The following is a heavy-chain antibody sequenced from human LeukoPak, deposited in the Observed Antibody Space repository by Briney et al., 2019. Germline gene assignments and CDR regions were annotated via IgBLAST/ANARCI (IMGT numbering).Heavy chain of an antibody. CDR3: ARGSDVRHYEFWSGPTREYYFDY. D-gene: IGHD3-3*01. Sequence: PSETLSLTCAVYGGSFSGYYWSWIRQPPGKGLEWIGEINHSGSTNYNPSLKSRVTISVDTSKNQFSLKLSSVTAADTAVYYCARGSDVRHYEFWSGPTREYYFDYWGQGTLVTVSS. J-gene: IGHJ4*02. CDR2: INHSGST. CDR1: GGSFSGYY. V-gene: IGHV4-34*01.